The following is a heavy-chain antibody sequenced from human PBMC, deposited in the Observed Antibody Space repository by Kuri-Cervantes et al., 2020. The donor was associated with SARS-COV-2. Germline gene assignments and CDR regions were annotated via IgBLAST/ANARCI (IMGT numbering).Heavy chain of an antibody. D-gene: IGHD3-16*02. CDR1: GFTFSGSA. CDR3: AKAAFTGYTGYRID. Sequence: GGSLRLSCAASGFTFSGSAIHWVRQASGKGLEWVGRIRSKPNNYATAYTASVKGRFTISRDDSENTAYLQMNSLKTEDTAVYYCAKAAFTGYTGYRIDWGQGTLVT. V-gene: IGHV3-73*01. CDR2: IRSKPNNYAT. J-gene: IGHJ4*02.